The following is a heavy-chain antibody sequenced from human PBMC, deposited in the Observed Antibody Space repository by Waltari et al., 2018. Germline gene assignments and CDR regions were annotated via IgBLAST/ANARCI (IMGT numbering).Heavy chain of an antibody. D-gene: IGHD2-15*01. J-gene: IGHJ6*02. CDR1: GGPFNSYY. V-gene: IGHV4-34*01. CDR3: ARLEDCSGGNCDSANHYPVDV. Sequence: QMQLQQWGAGLLKSSDTLSLTCAVYGGPFNSYYWSWLRQPPGKGLEWLGEINHAGNINFNTSLKGRVAISGDTPKKQFSLKVTSVTAADTAMYYCARLEDCSGGNCDSANHYPVDVWGPGTTVTVS. CDR2: INHAGNI.